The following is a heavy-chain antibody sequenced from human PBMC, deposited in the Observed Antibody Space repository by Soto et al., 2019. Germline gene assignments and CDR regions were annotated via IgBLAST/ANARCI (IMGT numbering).Heavy chain of an antibody. J-gene: IGHJ4*02. CDR3: ARDTRRGDILVVPAAISD. D-gene: IGHD2-2*02. CDR2: IWYDGSNQ. CDR1: GFTFSSYG. V-gene: IGHV3-33*01. Sequence: QVQLVESGGGVVQPGRSLRLSCAASGFTFSSYGMHWVRQAPGKGLEWVAVIWYDGSNQYYADSVKGRFTISRDNSKNTLYLQMNRLRADDTSVNYWARDTRRGDILVVPAAISDWVQGTLVTVS.